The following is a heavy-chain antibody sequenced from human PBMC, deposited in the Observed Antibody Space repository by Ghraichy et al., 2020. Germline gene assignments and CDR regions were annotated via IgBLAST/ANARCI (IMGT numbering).Heavy chain of an antibody. CDR2: IGSGGSSS. D-gene: IGHD2-15*01. CDR1: GFTFSSYS. J-gene: IGHJ4*02. CDR3: VRDGCSGRTCTFYN. V-gene: IGHV3-48*04. Sequence: GGSLRLSCAASGFTFSSYSMNWVRQAPGKGLEWVSYIGSGGSSSYYADSVKGRFTISRDNAKNSVYLEINSLRAEDTALYYCVRDGCSGRTCTFYNWGQGALVTVSS.